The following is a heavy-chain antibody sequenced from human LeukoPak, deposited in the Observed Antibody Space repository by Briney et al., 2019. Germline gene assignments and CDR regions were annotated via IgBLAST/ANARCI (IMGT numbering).Heavy chain of an antibody. CDR1: GYTFTGYY. J-gene: IGHJ4*02. D-gene: IGHD3-9*01. V-gene: IGHV1-8*02. Sequence: ASVKVSCKASGYTFTGYYMHWVRQAPGQGLEWMGWVNPNSGNTGYAQKFQGRVTMTRNTSISTAYMELSSLRSEDTAVYYCARGGDDILTGYGYWGQGTLVTVSS. CDR3: ARGGDDILTGYGY. CDR2: VNPNSGNT.